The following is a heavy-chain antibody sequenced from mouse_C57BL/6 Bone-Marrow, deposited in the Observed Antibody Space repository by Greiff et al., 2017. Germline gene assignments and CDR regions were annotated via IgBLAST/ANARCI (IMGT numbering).Heavy chain of an antibody. D-gene: IGHD3-2*01. CDR3: ARGTALDY. J-gene: IGHJ2*01. V-gene: IGHV3-6*01. CDR2: ISYDGSN. Sequence: EVQVVESGPGLVKPSQSLSLTCSVTGYSITSGYYWNWIRQFPGNKLEWMGYISYDGSNNYNPSLKNRISITRDTSKNQFFLKLNSVTTEDTATYYCARGTALDYWGQGTTLTVSS. CDR1: GYSITSGYY.